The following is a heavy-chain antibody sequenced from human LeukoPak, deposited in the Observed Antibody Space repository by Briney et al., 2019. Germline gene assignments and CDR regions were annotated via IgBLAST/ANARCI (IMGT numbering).Heavy chain of an antibody. CDR3: AREPRYSDYDRVLDY. CDR1: GGTFSSYA. J-gene: IGHJ4*02. V-gene: IGHV1-69*13. CDR2: IIPIFDTA. Sequence: SVKVSCKASGGTFSSYAISWVRQAPGQGLEWMGGIIPIFDTAKYAQKFQGRVTITADEATSTAYMELSSLRSEDSAVYYCAREPRYSDYDRVLDYWGQGTLVTVSS. D-gene: IGHD5-12*01.